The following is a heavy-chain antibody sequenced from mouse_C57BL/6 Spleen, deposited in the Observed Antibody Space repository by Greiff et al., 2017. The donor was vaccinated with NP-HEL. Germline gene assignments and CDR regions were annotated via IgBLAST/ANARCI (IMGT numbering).Heavy chain of an antibody. CDR1: GYTFTDYY. Sequence: EVQLQQSGPELVKPGASVKISCKASGYTFTDYYMNWVKQSHGKSLEWIGDINPNNGGTSYNQKFKGKATLTVDKSSSTAYMELRSLTSEDSAVYYCARKGDSSYWYFDVWGTGTTVTVSS. J-gene: IGHJ1*03. D-gene: IGHD1-1*01. CDR2: INPNNGGT. V-gene: IGHV1-26*01. CDR3: ARKGDSSYWYFDV.